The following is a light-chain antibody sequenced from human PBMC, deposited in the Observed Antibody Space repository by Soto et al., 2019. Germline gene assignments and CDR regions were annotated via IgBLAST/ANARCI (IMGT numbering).Light chain of an antibody. CDR2: KAS. V-gene: IGKV1-8*01. J-gene: IGKJ4*01. CDR3: QKYNSAPLT. Sequence: AIRMTQSPSSLSASTGDRVTITCRASQGISSYLAWYQQKPGKAPNLLIYKASTLASGVPSRFSGSGSGTEFTLTISSLQPEDVATYYCQKYNSAPLTFGGGTKVDIK. CDR1: QGISSY.